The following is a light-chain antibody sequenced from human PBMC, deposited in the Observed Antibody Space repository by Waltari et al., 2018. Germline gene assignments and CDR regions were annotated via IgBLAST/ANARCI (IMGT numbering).Light chain of an antibody. V-gene: IGLV2-23*02. CDR1: SSDVGRYNL. CDR2: EVG. Sequence: QSAMTQPASVSGTPGQSSTISCTGTSSDVGRYNLVSWYQHYPGKARKLINYEVGRRPSGVSNRFSGSKSGDTASLTIPGLQAEEEADYYCCSYAGFSFWVFGGGTKVTVL. CDR3: CSYAGFSFWV. J-gene: IGLJ3*02.